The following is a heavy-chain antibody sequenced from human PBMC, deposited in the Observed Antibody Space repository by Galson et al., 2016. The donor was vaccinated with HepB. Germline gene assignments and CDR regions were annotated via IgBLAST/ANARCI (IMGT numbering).Heavy chain of an antibody. CDR1: GGSFSGYF. CDR2: INRSGST. V-gene: IGHV4-34*01. Sequence: ETLSLTCTLYGGSFSGYFWSWIRQSPGKGLEWIGEINRSGSTNYDPSLKSRVTISVDTSKNQFSLKLSSVTAVDTAIYYCARGGTGYCSGSNCKSYYYYGMDVWGQGTTVTVSS. D-gene: IGHD2-15*01. CDR3: ARGGTGYCSGSNCKSYYYYGMDV. J-gene: IGHJ6*02.